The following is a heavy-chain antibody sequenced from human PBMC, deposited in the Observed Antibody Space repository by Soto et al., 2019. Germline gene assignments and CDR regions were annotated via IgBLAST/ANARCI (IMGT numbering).Heavy chain of an antibody. D-gene: IGHD6-13*01. J-gene: IGHJ6*02. Sequence: LRLSCAASGFTFSNAWMSWVRQAPGKGLEWVGRIKSKTDGGTTDYAAPVKGRFTISRDDSKNTLYLQMNSLKTEDAAVYYCTTGLLEIAAAVYYYYGMDVWGQGTTVTVSS. CDR1: GFTFSNAW. CDR3: TTGLLEIAAAVYYYYGMDV. V-gene: IGHV3-15*01. CDR2: IKSKTDGGTT.